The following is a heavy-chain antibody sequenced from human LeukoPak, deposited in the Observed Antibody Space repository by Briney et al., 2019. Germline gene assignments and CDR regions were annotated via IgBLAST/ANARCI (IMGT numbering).Heavy chain of an antibody. CDR1: GFTFSSYG. CDR3: ARDYLSGSYFYAFDI. D-gene: IGHD1-26*01. CDR2: IRYDGSNK. Sequence: GGSLRLSCAASGFTFSSYGMHWVRQAPGKGLEWVTFIRYDGSNKYYTDSVKGRFTISRDNAKNSLYLQMNSLRAEDTAVYYCARDYLSGSYFYAFDIWGQGTMVTVSS. J-gene: IGHJ3*02. V-gene: IGHV3-30*02.